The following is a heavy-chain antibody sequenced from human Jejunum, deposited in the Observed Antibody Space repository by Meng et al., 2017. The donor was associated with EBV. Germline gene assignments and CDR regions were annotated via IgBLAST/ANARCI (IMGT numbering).Heavy chain of an antibody. CDR2: IDHTGTT. Sequence: HVRLQDPGPRLFPPSRTLSLTCTVSSGSINXKNWWHWVRQAPGKGLEWIGEIDHTGTTHYNPSLKSRVTISLGTSMNQFSLELTSPTPADTAVYYCARDSQYLARGYFDYWGQGALVTVSS. D-gene: IGHD2/OR15-2a*01. CDR1: SGSINXKNW. J-gene: IGHJ4*02. V-gene: IGHV4-4*02. CDR3: ARDSQYLARGYFDY.